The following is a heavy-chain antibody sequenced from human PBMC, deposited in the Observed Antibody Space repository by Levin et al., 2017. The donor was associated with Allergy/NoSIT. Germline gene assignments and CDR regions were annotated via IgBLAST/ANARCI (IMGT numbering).Heavy chain of an antibody. CDR1: GFTFISYA. Sequence: SCAASGFTFISYAMHWVRQAPGKGLEWVAIISHNGNKQYYADSVKGRLTLSRDNSKNTLFLQISSLRGEDTAVYYCAREVASYFDYWGQGALVTVSS. J-gene: IGHJ4*02. CDR3: AREVASYFDY. CDR2: ISHNGNKQ. V-gene: IGHV3-30*15.